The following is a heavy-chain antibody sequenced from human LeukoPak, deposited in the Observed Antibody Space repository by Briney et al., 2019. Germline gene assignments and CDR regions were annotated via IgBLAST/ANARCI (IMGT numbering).Heavy chain of an antibody. D-gene: IGHD3-9*01. CDR1: GGSFRGYY. Sequence: SETLSLTCAVYGGSFRGYYWSWIRQPPGKGLEWIGEINHSGSTNYNPSLKSRVTISVDTSKNQFSLKLSSVTAADTAVYYCARESAERYFDYWGHGTLVTVSS. CDR3: ARESAERYFDY. J-gene: IGHJ4*01. CDR2: INHSGST. V-gene: IGHV4-34*01.